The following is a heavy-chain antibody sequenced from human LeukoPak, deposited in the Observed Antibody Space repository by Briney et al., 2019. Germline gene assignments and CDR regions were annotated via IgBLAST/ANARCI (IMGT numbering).Heavy chain of an antibody. D-gene: IGHD3-16*02. CDR2: IYHSGST. V-gene: IGHV4-38-2*02. Sequence: PSETLSLTCTVSGYSISSGYYWGWIRQPPGQGLEWIGSIYHSGSTYYNPSLKSRVTISVDTSKNQFSLKLNSVTAADTAVYYCARQGFGYVWGSYRPRDFDYWGQGTLVTVSS. CDR3: ARQGFGYVWGSYRPRDFDY. CDR1: GYSISSGYY. J-gene: IGHJ4*02.